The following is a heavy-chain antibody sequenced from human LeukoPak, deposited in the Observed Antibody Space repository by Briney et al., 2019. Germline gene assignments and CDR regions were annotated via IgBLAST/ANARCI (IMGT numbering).Heavy chain of an antibody. CDR3: ARPSHPKTNGWYYFFGMDV. V-gene: IGHV3-21*01. D-gene: IGHD6-19*01. CDR1: GFSFSSYA. J-gene: IGHJ6*02. CDR2: INSGSTYT. Sequence: PGRSLRLACAASGFSFSSYAMFWVRQAPGKGLEWVSSINSGSTYTYYTESVKGRFTISRDNSKNTLYLQMNSLRVEDTAVYYCARPSHPKTNGWYYFFGMDVWGQGTTVTVSS.